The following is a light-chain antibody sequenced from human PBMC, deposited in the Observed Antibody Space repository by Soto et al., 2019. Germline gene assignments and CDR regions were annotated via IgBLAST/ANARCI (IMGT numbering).Light chain of an antibody. Sequence: VMTQSPATLSASPGDSVALSCRSSQNVSDNLAWYQQKPGQAPRLLIYDSSARASDVPVRFSGGGTGAEFTLTISSLQTEDFAVYICQQYYKRPPWTFGQGTKVDIK. V-gene: IGKV3D-15*01. CDR2: DSS. CDR3: QQYYKRPPWT. J-gene: IGKJ1*01. CDR1: QNVSDN.